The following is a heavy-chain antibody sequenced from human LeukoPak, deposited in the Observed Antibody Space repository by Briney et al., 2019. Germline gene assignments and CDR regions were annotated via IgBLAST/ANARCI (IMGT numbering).Heavy chain of an antibody. CDR1: GFTFSSYW. D-gene: IGHD6-13*01. CDR2: IKQDGSEK. CDR3: ARDPIAAAGVDAFDI. Sequence: QAGGSLRLSCAASGFTFSSYWMSWVRQAPGKGLEWVANIKQDGSEKYYVDSVKGRSTISRDNAKNSLYLQMNSLRAEDTAVYYCARDPIAAAGVDAFDIWGQGTMVTVSS. V-gene: IGHV3-7*01. J-gene: IGHJ3*02.